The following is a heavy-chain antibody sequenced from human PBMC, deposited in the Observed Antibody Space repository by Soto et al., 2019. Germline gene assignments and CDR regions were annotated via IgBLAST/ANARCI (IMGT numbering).Heavy chain of an antibody. CDR1: GDTMSNYY. D-gene: IGHD3-3*01. J-gene: IGHJ6*02. CDR3: ARDSPITIFGVVISGYYYYGMDV. CDR2: VYSSGST. Sequence: PSETLCLTCVVSGDTMSNYYWRWIRQPTGKGLEWIGDVYSSGSTNYNPSLKSRVTISVDTSKNQFSLKLSSVTAADTAVYYCARDSPITIFGVVISGYYYYGMDVWGQGTTVTVSS. V-gene: IGHV4-59*01.